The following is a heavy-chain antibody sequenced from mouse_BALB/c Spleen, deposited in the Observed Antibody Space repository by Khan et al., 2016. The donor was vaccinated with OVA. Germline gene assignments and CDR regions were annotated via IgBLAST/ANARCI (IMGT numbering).Heavy chain of an antibody. CDR1: GFTFSSYG. CDR3: ASHLTGSFAY. D-gene: IGHD4-1*01. CDR2: ISSAGDYT. J-gene: IGHJ3*01. Sequence: EVELVESGGDLVKPGGSLKLSCAASGFTFSSYGMSWVRQTPDKRLEWVATISSAGDYTYYPDNVKGRFTISRDNAKNTLYLQMSVLKSDDTAMFYCASHLTGSFAYWGQGTLVTVSA. V-gene: IGHV5-6*01.